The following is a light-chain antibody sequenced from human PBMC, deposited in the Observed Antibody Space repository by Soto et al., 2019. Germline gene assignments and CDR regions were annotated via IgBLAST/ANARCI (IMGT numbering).Light chain of an antibody. CDR1: QGISSY. J-gene: IGKJ1*01. CDR3: QQLNSYPRT. CDR2: AAS. Sequence: DIQLTQSPSFLSASVGDRVTITCRASQGISSYLAWYQQKPGKAPKLLIYAASTFQSGVPSRFSGSGSGTEFTLTISSLQPEDFATYYYQQLNSYPRTFGQGTKVEIK. V-gene: IGKV1-9*01.